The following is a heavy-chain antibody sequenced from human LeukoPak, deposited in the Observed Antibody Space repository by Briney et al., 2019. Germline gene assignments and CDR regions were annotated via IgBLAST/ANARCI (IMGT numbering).Heavy chain of an antibody. Sequence: ASVTVSCKASGYTFTSYYSHWVRQAPGQGLEWMGIINPSGGSTSYAQKFQGRITMTRDTSTSTVYMELSSLRSEDTAVYYCARAKYSSGWHDYWGQGTLITVSS. CDR1: GYTFTSYY. V-gene: IGHV1-46*01. CDR2: INPSGGST. D-gene: IGHD6-19*01. CDR3: ARAKYSSGWHDY. J-gene: IGHJ4*02.